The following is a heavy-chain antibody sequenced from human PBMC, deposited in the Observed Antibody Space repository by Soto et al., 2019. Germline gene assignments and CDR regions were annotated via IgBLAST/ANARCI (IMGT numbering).Heavy chain of an antibody. Sequence: GASVKVSCKASGYTFTSYGIHWARQAPGQRLEWMGWINAGNGNTKYSQKLQDRVTITRDTSATTTYMELSSLKSEDTAVYYCARGSQQWMVLLNWGQGTLVTVSS. CDR1: GYTFTSYG. J-gene: IGHJ4*02. CDR3: ARGSQQWMVLLN. V-gene: IGHV1-3*01. CDR2: INAGNGNT. D-gene: IGHD6-19*01.